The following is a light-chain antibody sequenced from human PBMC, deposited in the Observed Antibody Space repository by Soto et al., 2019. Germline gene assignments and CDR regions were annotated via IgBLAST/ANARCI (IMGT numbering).Light chain of an antibody. Sequence: DIQMTQAPSTLSASIGDRVIITCRASQSISHWLAWYQQKPGKAPKLPISDASILESGVPSRFSGSTSGTEFTLTISSLQPDDFATYYCQQYHTYRTFGQGTKVDIK. V-gene: IGKV1-5*01. CDR1: QSISHW. CDR3: QQYHTYRT. J-gene: IGKJ1*01. CDR2: DAS.